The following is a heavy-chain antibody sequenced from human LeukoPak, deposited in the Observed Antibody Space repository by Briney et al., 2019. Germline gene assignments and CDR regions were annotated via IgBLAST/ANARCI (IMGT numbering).Heavy chain of an antibody. D-gene: IGHD6-13*01. J-gene: IGHJ5*02. Sequence: PSETLSLTCAVYGGSFSGYYWSWIRQPPGKGLEWIGEINHSGSTNYNPSLKSRVTISVDTSKNQFSLKLSSVTAADTAVYYCARDPIPGYSSSWYGFDPWGQGTLVTVSS. CDR3: ARDPIPGYSSSWYGFDP. CDR2: INHSGST. V-gene: IGHV4-34*01. CDR1: GGSFSGYY.